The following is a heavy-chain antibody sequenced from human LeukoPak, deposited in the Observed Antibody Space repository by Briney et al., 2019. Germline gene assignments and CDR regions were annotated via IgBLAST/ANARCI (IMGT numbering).Heavy chain of an antibody. V-gene: IGHV3-7*01. J-gene: IGHJ4*02. CDR1: GFTFSNYW. CDR3: ARGYGDTSMVATYPRFDY. CDR2: IKEDGGEK. D-gene: IGHD5-18*01. Sequence: GGSLRLSCAASGFTFSNYWMTWVRQAPGKGLEWVAHIKEDGGEKHYVDPVKGRFTISRDNAKNLLYLQMNSLRAEDTAVYYCARGYGDTSMVATYPRFDYWGQGTLVTVSS.